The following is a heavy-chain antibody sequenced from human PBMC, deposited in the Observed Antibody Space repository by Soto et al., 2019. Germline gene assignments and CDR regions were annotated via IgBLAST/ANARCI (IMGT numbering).Heavy chain of an antibody. V-gene: IGHV1-3*01. CDR2: ITPDNGNT. J-gene: IGHJ3*01. Sequence: QVQLVQSGAEVRKPGASVNISCRASGFSFSDNLIHWVRQAPGQSLEWMGWITPDNGNTRYSKTFQGRVTISRRSSASIALVEVSELTSEDTAVYYCARDIRSVGPRANDAFDVWGEGTMVTVSS. D-gene: IGHD4-17*01. CDR1: GFSFSDNL. CDR3: ARDIRSVGPRANDAFDV.